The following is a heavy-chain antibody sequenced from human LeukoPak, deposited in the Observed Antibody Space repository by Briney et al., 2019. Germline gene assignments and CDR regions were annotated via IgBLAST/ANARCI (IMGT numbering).Heavy chain of an antibody. CDR3: ARSAAAAGEFDY. Sequence: ASVKVSCKASGYTFTSYDINWVRQATGQGLEWMGWINPNSGGTNYAQKFQGRVTMTRDTSISTAYMELSRLRSDDTAVYYCARSAAAAGEFDYWGQGTLVTVSS. CDR2: INPNSGGT. D-gene: IGHD6-13*01. CDR1: GYTFTSYD. V-gene: IGHV1-2*02. J-gene: IGHJ4*02.